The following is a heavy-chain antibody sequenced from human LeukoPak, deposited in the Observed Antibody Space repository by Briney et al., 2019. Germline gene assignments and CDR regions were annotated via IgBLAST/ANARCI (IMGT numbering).Heavy chain of an antibody. Sequence: ASVKVTCKASGGTFSSYAISWVRQAPGQGLEWMGGIIPIFGTANYAQKFQGRVTITTDESTSTAYMELSSLRSEDTAVYYCARDHRYSYGYGSTDYYYMDVWGKGTTVTVSS. CDR1: GGTFSSYA. J-gene: IGHJ6*03. D-gene: IGHD5-18*01. V-gene: IGHV1-69*05. CDR3: ARDHRYSYGYGSTDYYYMDV. CDR2: IIPIFGTA.